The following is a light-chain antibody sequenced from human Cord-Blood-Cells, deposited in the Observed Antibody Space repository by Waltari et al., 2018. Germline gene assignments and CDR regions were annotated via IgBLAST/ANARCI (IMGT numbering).Light chain of an antibody. CDR1: QSVSSY. CDR2: DAS. J-gene: IGKJ2*01. V-gene: IGKV3-20*01. Sequence: EIVLTQSPATLSLSPGERATLPCRASQSVSSYLAWYQQKPGQAPRLLIYDASNRATGIPDRFSGSGSGTDFTLTISRLEPEDFVVYYCQQYGSSPYTFGQGTKLEIK. CDR3: QQYGSSPYT.